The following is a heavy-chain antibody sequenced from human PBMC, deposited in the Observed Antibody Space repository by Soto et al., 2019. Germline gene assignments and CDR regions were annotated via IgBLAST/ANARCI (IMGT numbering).Heavy chain of an antibody. Sequence: CKVCRYRIAGLSLYWLQQDTGKGLEWMGGFDPEDGETIYAQKFQGRVTISKDTSKSQVVLTMTNMDPVDTATYYCARIRVQQQLVYPLYGMDVWGQGTTVTVSS. D-gene: IGHD6-13*01. CDR1: RYRIAGLS. CDR3: ARIRVQQQLVYPLYGMDV. CDR2: FDPEDGET. J-gene: IGHJ6*02. V-gene: IGHV1-24*01.